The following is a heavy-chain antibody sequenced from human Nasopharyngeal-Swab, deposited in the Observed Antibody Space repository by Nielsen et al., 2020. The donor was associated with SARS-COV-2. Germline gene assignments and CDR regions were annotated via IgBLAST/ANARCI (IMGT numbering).Heavy chain of an antibody. J-gene: IGHJ6*02. V-gene: IGHV3-11*06. CDR1: GFTFSDYY. CDR3: ARGVMVQGVNGYYYGMDV. CDR2: ISSSSSYT. Sequence: GESLKISCAASGFTFSDYYMSWIRQAPGKGPEWVSYISSSSSYTNYADSVKGRFTISRDNAKNSLYLQMNSLRAEDTAVYYCARGVMVQGVNGYYYGMDVWGQGTTVTVSS. D-gene: IGHD3-10*01.